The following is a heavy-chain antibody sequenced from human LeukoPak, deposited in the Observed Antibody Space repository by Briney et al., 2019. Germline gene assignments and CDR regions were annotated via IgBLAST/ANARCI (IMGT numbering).Heavy chain of an antibody. CDR3: ARVEPYSYYFGMDV. D-gene: IGHD1-26*01. V-gene: IGHV4-4*08. CDR1: GGPLKNYF. J-gene: IGHJ6*02. Sequence: SETLSLTCTVSGGPLKNYFWGWIRQSPGKGPEWIGYIHSTGITDYNPSLKSRVSISVDRSKSQFSLHLSSVTAADTAVYFCARVEPYSYYFGMDVWGRGTTVTVSS. CDR2: IHSTGIT.